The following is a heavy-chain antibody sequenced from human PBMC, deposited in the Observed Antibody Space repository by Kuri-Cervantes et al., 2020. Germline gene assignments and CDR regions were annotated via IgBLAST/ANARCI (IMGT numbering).Heavy chain of an antibody. Sequence: SGPTLVKPTETLTLTCTVSGFSLSTRGMCVSWIRQPPGKALEWLACIDWDDDKYYSTSLKTRLTISKDTSKNQVVLTMTNMDPVDTATYYCARIPCQHSSGWYYFDYWGQGTLVTVSS. D-gene: IGHD6-19*01. CDR3: ARIPCQHSSGWYYFDY. CDR2: IDWDDDK. V-gene: IGHV2-70*11. J-gene: IGHJ4*02. CDR1: GFSLSTRGMC.